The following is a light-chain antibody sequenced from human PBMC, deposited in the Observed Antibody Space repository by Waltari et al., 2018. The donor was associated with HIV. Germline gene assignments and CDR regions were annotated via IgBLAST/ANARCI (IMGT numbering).Light chain of an antibody. J-gene: IGLJ3*02. Sequence: AYWYQQRSGQAPVLVMYDDNKRPSGIPERFSGSTSGTTATLTVSRAPVDDEADYYCYSTDTTGYERVFGGGTKLTVL. V-gene: IGLV3-10*01. CDR2: DDN. CDR3: YSTDTTGYERV.